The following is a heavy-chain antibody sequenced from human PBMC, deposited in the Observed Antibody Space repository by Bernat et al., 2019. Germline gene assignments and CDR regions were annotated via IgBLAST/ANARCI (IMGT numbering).Heavy chain of an antibody. CDR1: GFTFSSYA. CDR2: ISGSGGST. J-gene: IGHJ5*02. Sequence: EVQLVESGGGLVQPGGSLRLSCAASGFTFSSYAMSWVRQAPGKGLEWVSAISGSGGSTYYADSVKGRFTISRDNSKNTLYLQMNSLRAEDTAVYYCAKSSSYGYRQDPHWFDPWGQGTLVTVSS. V-gene: IGHV3-23*04. D-gene: IGHD5-18*01. CDR3: AKSSSYGYRQDPHWFDP.